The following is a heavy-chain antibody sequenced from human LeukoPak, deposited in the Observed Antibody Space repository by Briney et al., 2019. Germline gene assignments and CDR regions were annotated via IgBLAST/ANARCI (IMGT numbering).Heavy chain of an antibody. Sequence: ASVKVSCKASGYTFTSYGISWVRQAPGQGLEWMGWISAYNGNTNYAQKLQGRVTMTRNTSISTAYMELSSLRSEDTAVYYCARTPFRNYYGSGRVIYFDYWGQGTLVTVSS. V-gene: IGHV1-18*01. D-gene: IGHD3-10*01. CDR3: ARTPFRNYYGSGRVIYFDY. J-gene: IGHJ4*02. CDR1: GYTFTSYG. CDR2: ISAYNGNT.